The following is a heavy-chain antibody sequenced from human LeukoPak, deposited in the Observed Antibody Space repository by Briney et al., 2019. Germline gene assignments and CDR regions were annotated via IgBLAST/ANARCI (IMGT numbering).Heavy chain of an antibody. CDR3: ARELSAAAGSDY. CDR1: GGTFSSYA. V-gene: IGHV1-69*04. CDR2: IIPILGIA. J-gene: IGHJ4*02. D-gene: IGHD6-13*01. Sequence: GASVKVSCKASGGTFSSYAISWVRQAPGQGLEWMGRIIPILGIANYAQKLQGRVTMTTDTSTSTAYMELRSLRSDDTAVYYCARELSAAAGSDYWGQGTLVTVSS.